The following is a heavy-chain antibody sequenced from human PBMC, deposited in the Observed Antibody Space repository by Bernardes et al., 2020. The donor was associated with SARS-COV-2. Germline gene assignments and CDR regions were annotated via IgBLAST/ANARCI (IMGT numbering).Heavy chain of an antibody. D-gene: IGHD3-3*01. J-gene: IGHJ6*02. V-gene: IGHV6-1*01. CDR2: TYYRSKWYN. Sequence: SHTLSLTCAISGDSVSSNSAAWNWIRQSPSRGLEWLGRTYYRSKWYNDYAVSVKSRITINPDTSKNQFSLQLNSVTPEDTAVYYCARGFRSYDFWSGYYPDYYYYGMDVWGQGTTVTVSS. CDR1: GDSVSSNSAA. CDR3: ARGFRSYDFWSGYYPDYYYYGMDV.